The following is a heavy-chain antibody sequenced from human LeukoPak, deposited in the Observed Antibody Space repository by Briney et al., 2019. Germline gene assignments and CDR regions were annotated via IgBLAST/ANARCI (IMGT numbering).Heavy chain of an antibody. J-gene: IGHJ4*02. Sequence: GLAVRLSCAASGFTFSIFAMSWVRQASGKGLVQVSGITYDGGSTYYADSVKGRFTIPGHISKSTLYLQVNSLRAEDAAVYYCAKPYDQYCTGGSCYSRHFDCWGQGTLVTVSS. V-gene: IGHV3-23*01. CDR1: GFTFSIFA. CDR3: AKPYDQYCTGGSCYSRHFDC. D-gene: IGHD2-15*01. CDR2: ITYDGGST.